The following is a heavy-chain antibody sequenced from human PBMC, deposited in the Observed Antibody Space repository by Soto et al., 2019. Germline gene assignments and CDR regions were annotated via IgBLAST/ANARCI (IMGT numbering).Heavy chain of an antibody. D-gene: IGHD4-17*01. CDR2: ISFDGSKK. CDR3: ASYYGDYEADAFEM. Sequence: GGSLRLSCAASGFSFSNYGMHWVRQAPGKGLEWVAVISFDGSKKYYADPVKGRFTISRDNSKNTLYVQMNSLRAEDTAVYYCASYYGDYEADAFEMWGQGTMVTVSS. J-gene: IGHJ3*02. CDR1: GFSFSNYG. V-gene: IGHV3-30*03.